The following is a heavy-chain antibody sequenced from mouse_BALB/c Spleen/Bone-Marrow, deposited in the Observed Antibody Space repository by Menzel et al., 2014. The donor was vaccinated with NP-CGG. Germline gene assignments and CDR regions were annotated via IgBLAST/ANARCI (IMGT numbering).Heavy chain of an antibody. CDR2: IDPANGNT. Sequence: VPLKHSGAELVKPGASVKLSCTASGFNIKDTYMHWVKQRPEQGLEWIGRIDPANGNTKYDPKFQGKATITADTSSNTAYLQLSSLTSEDTAVYYCARYYYGYYFDYWGQGTTLTVSS. D-gene: IGHD1-2*01. CDR3: ARYYYGYYFDY. V-gene: IGHV14-3*02. CDR1: GFNIKDTY. J-gene: IGHJ2*01.